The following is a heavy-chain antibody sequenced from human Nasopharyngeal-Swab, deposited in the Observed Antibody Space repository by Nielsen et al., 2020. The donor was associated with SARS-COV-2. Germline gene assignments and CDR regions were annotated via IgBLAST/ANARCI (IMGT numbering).Heavy chain of an antibody. D-gene: IGHD3-3*01. J-gene: IGHJ4*02. CDR3: ARDSGPPFFGVVNPSGFDY. Sequence: ASVQVSCKASGYTFTGYYMHWVRQAPGQGLEWMGWINPNSGGTKYAQKFQGWVTMTRDTSISTAYMELSRLRADDTAVYYCARDSGPPFFGVVNPSGFDYWGQGTLVTVSS. V-gene: IGHV1-2*04. CDR1: GYTFTGYY. CDR2: INPNSGGT.